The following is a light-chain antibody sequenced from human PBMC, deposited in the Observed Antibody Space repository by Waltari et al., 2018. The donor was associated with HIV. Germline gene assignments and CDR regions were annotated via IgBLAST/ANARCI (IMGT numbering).Light chain of an antibody. CDR3: VLYMGGAWV. Sequence: QTVVTQEPSFSVSPGGTVTLPCGLRSAAVSTNHYARWYRPTPGQAPRTLIYSTNVRSSGVPDRFSGSILGNKAALTITGAQADDECHYYCVLYMGGAWVFGGGTKLTVL. J-gene: IGLJ3*02. V-gene: IGLV8-61*01. CDR2: STN. CDR1: SAAVSTNHY.